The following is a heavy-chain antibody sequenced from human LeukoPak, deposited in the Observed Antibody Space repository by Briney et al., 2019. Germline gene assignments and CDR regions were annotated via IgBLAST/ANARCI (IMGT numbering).Heavy chain of an antibody. V-gene: IGHV4-59*01. Sequence: PSETLSLTCTVSGGSISSYYWSWIRQPPGKGLEWIGYIYYSGSTNYNPSLKSRVTISVDTSKNQFSLKLSSVTAADTAVYYCASTYSSSYEYFQHWGQGTLVTVSS. CDR2: IYYSGST. J-gene: IGHJ1*01. CDR3: ASTYSSSYEYFQH. D-gene: IGHD6-6*01. CDR1: GGSISSYY.